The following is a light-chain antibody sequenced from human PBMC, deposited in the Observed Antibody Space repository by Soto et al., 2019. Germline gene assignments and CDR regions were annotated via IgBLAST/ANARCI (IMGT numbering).Light chain of an antibody. CDR3: QQYGSSPKYT. CDR1: QSVSSSY. V-gene: IGKV3-20*01. J-gene: IGKJ2*01. Sequence: EIVLTQSPGTLSLSPGARATLSCRASQSVSSSYLAWYQPKPGQAPRLLIYGASSRATGIPDRLSGSGSGTDFTLTISRLEPEDFAVYYCQQYGSSPKYTFGQGTKLEIK. CDR2: GAS.